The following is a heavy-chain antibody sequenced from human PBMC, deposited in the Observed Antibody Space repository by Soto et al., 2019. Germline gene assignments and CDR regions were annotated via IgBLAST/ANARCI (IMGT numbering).Heavy chain of an antibody. CDR2: ISYDGRT. J-gene: IGHJ3*02. D-gene: IGHD2-8*02. Sequence: GGSLRLSCAASGFTFSSYAMHWVRQAPGKGLEWAAVISYDGRTFYVDSVKGRFTISRDSSQNTVYLQMNSLTAGDTALYYCAKATATGGGAFDICGQGTMVTVSS. CDR3: AKATATGGGAFDI. V-gene: IGHV3-30-3*01. CDR1: GFTFSSYA.